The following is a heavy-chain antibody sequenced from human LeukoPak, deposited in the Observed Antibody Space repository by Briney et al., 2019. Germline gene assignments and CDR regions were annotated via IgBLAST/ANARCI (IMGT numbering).Heavy chain of an antibody. Sequence: SQTLSLTCTVSGGSISSGSYYWSWIRQPAGKGLEWIGRIYTSGSTNYNPSLKSRVTISVDTSKNQFSLKLSSVTAADTAVYYCARARGYSGYAYFDYWGQGTLVTVSS. CDR1: GGSISSGSYY. CDR3: ARARGYSGYAYFDY. J-gene: IGHJ4*02. CDR2: IYTSGST. V-gene: IGHV4-61*02. D-gene: IGHD5-12*01.